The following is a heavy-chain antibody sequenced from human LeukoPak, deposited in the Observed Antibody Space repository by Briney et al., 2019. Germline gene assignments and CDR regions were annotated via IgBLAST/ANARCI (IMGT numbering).Heavy chain of an antibody. CDR1: GDSLSSSY. CDR2: IYTDGNI. V-gene: IGHV4-4*07. Sequence: PSETLSLTCTVSGDSLSSSYWSWIRQPAGKGLEWIGRIYTDGNINYNPSLKSRVTMSLDTSTNQFSLRLYSVTAADAAVYYCASLYNWNYASPYYMDVWGKGTTVTVSS. CDR3: ASLYNWNYASPYYMDV. J-gene: IGHJ6*03. D-gene: IGHD1-7*01.